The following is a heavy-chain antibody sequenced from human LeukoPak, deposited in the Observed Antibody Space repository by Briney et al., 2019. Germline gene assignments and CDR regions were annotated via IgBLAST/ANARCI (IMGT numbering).Heavy chain of an antibody. D-gene: IGHD3-10*01. J-gene: IGHJ3*02. CDR3: ARHLPYGPGRYDAFDI. Sequence: SETLSLTCTVSGGSISSYYWSWIRQPPGKGLEWIGYIYTSGSTNYNPSLKSRVTISVDTSKNQFSLKLSSVTAADTAVYYCARHLPYGPGRYDAFDIWGQGTMVTVSS. CDR2: IYTSGST. V-gene: IGHV4-4*09. CDR1: GGSISSYY.